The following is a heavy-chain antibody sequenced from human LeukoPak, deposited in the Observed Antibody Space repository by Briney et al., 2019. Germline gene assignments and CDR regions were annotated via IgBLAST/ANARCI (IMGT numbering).Heavy chain of an antibody. V-gene: IGHV4-30-2*01. CDR3: ARDEESRATMVRGVIITFGWFDP. D-gene: IGHD3-10*01. CDR2: IYHSGST. J-gene: IGHJ5*02. Sequence: SETLSLTCTVSGGSISSGGYYWSWIRQPPGKGLEWIGYIYHSGSTYYNPSLKSRVTITVDRSKNQFSLKLSSVTAADTAVYYCARDEESRATMVRGVIITFGWFDPWGQGTLVTVSS. CDR1: GGSISSGGYY.